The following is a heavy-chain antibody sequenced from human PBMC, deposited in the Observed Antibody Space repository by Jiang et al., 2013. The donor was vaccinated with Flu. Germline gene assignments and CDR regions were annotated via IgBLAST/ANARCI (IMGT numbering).Heavy chain of an antibody. CDR1: DDFFDTYS. CDR3: VRHHFDESRDFDAFDL. J-gene: IGHJ3*01. Sequence: LLKPSETLSLTCTVSDDFFDTYSWTWIRQSPGKGLEWIGKISFHGVTNYSPSLKSRVSFSLDRSENQFSLRLNYVTAADTALYYCVRHHFDESRDFDAFDLWGRGTMVTVSS. V-gene: IGHV4-59*01. CDR2: ISFHGVT. D-gene: IGHD2-21*02.